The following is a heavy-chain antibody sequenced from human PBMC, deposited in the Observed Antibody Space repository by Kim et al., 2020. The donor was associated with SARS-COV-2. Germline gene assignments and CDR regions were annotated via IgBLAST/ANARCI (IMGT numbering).Heavy chain of an antibody. Sequence: GGSLRLSWAASGFTFSSYGIHWVRQAPGKGLEWVAVIWLDGSNKYYADSVKGRFTVSRDNSKNTLYLQMNSLRAEDTAVYFCGRGRGSYYYYMDVWGTGT. V-gene: IGHV3-33*01. D-gene: IGHD3-16*01. J-gene: IGHJ6*03. CDR3: GRGRGSYYYYMDV. CDR2: IWLDGSNK. CDR1: GFTFSSYG.